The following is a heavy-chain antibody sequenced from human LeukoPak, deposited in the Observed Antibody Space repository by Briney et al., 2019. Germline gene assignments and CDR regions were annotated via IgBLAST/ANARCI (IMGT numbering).Heavy chain of an antibody. CDR2: IYSGGST. CDR3: ARGSTMIVVEPRSDDAFDI. V-gene: IGHV3-66*01. CDR1: GFTVSSNY. D-gene: IGHD3-22*01. J-gene: IGHJ3*02. Sequence: PGGSLRLSCAASGFTVSSNYMSWVRQAPGKGLEWVSVIYSGGSTYYADSVKGRFTISRDNSKNTLYLQMNSLRAEDTAVYYCARGSTMIVVEPRSDDAFDIWGQGTMVTVSS.